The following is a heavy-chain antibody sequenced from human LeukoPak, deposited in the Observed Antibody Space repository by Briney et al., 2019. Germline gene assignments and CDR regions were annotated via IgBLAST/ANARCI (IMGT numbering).Heavy chain of an antibody. CDR1: GGSFSGYY. Sequence: PSETLSLTCAVYGGSFSGYYWSWIRQPPGKGLEWIGEINHSGSTNYNPSLKSRVTISVDTSKNQFSLKLSSVTAADTAVYYCARDTSGSSSPIDYYYYMDVWGKGTTVTVSS. CDR3: ARDTSGSSSPIDYYYYMDV. J-gene: IGHJ6*03. V-gene: IGHV4-34*01. CDR2: INHSGST. D-gene: IGHD6-6*01.